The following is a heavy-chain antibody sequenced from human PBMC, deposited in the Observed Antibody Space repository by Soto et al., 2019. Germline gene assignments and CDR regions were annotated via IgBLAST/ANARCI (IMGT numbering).Heavy chain of an antibody. J-gene: IGHJ1*01. CDR3: AHSLGYCSGGSCYRAESEYFQH. CDR2: IYWDDDK. Sequence: QITLKESGPTLVKPTQTLTLTCTFSGFSLSTSGVGVGWIRQPPGKALELLALIYWDDDKRYSPSLKSRLTITKDTSKTQVVLTMTNMDPVDTATYYCAHSLGYCSGGSCYRAESEYFQHWGQGTLVTVSS. CDR1: GFSLSTSGVG. V-gene: IGHV2-5*02. D-gene: IGHD2-15*01.